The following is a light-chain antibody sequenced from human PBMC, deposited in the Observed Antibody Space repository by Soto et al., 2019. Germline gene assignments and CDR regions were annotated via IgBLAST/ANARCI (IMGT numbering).Light chain of an antibody. Sequence: QSALTQPASVYGSPGQSITISCTGTSSDVGGYNYVSWYQQHPGKAPKLMIYDVSNRPSGVSNRCSGSKSGNTASLTISGLQAEDEADYYCSSYTSSSTVVFGGGTKVTVL. V-gene: IGLV2-14*01. J-gene: IGLJ2*01. CDR3: SSYTSSSTVV. CDR2: DVS. CDR1: SSDVGGYNY.